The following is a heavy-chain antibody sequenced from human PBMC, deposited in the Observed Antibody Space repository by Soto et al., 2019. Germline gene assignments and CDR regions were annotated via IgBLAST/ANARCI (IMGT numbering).Heavy chain of an antibody. CDR1: GFTFSSYS. D-gene: IGHD5-12*01. CDR3: ARELGYSGYETYYYYYGMDV. Sequence: GGSLRLSCAASGFTFSSYSMNWVRQAPGKGLEWVSSISSSSSYIYYADSVKGRFTISRDNAKNSLYLQMNSLRAEHTAVYYCARELGYSGYETYYYYYGMDVWGQGTTVTVSS. V-gene: IGHV3-21*01. J-gene: IGHJ6*02. CDR2: ISSSSSYI.